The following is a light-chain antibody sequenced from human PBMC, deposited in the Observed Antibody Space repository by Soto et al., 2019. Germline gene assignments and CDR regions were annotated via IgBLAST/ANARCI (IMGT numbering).Light chain of an antibody. J-gene: IGLJ2*01. CDR3: SSSTGANTVL. Sequence: QSALTQPPSVSGSPGQSITISCTGTSSDVGGYNYVSWYQQHPGKAPKLMIYNVSNRPSGGSNRFSGSKSGNTASLTISGRREDEEGHDYCSSSTGANTVLFGGGTKLTVL. CDR2: NVS. CDR1: SSDVGGYNY. V-gene: IGLV2-14*01.